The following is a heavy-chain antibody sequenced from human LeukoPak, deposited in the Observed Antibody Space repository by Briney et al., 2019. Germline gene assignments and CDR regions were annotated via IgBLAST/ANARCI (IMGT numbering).Heavy chain of an antibody. CDR2: MYYNGNT. CDR3: ARIYKLYYRFDP. J-gene: IGHJ5*02. CDR1: DGSISSSTYY. V-gene: IGHV4-39*07. Sequence: SEALSLTCTVSDGSISSSTYYWGWIRQPPGKGLEWIGSMYYNGNTIGNTYYNPSLKSRVTISVDTSKNQFSLKLSSVTAADTAVYYCARIYKLYYRFDPWGQGTLVTVSS. D-gene: IGHD2-8*01.